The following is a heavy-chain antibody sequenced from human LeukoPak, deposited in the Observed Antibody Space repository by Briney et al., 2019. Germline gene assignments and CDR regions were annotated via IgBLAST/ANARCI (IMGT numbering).Heavy chain of an antibody. J-gene: IGHJ4*02. CDR1: GGTFSSYA. CDR3: AFGIYYYDSSGYYLYYFDY. D-gene: IGHD3-22*01. Sequence: SVKVSCKASGGTFSSYAISWVRQAPGQGLEWMGRIIPILGIANYAQKFQGRVTITADKSTSTAYMELSSLRSEDTAVYYCAFGIYYYDSSGYYLYYFDYWGQGTLVTVSS. CDR2: IIPILGIA. V-gene: IGHV1-69*04.